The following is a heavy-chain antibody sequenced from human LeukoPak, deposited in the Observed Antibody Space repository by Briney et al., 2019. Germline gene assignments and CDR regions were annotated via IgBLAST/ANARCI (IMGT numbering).Heavy chain of an antibody. D-gene: IGHD3/OR15-3a*01. J-gene: IGHJ4*02. CDR2: IKPDGSDK. CDR1: GFTFSSLW. V-gene: IGHV3-7*03. Sequence: GGSLRLSCAASGFTFSSLWMGWLRQAPGKGQEWVANIKPDGSDKYYVESVKGRFTISRDNAKSSLYLQMNSLRAEDTALYYCATSYDMGWLIGYWGQGTLVTVSS. CDR3: ATSYDMGWLIGY.